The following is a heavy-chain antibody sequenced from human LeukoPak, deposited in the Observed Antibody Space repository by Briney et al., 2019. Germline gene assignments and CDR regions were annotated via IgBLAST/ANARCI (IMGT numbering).Heavy chain of an antibody. J-gene: IGHJ4*02. CDR1: RFTFSSYA. D-gene: IGHD6-13*01. CDR3: AKGGSSWYYFDY. Sequence: PGGSLRLSCAASRFTFSSYAMSWVRQAPGKGLEWVSAITGSGASKYYADSVKGRFTIFRDNSKNTLYLQMNSLRAEDTAVYYCAKGGSSWYYFDYWGQGTLVTASS. CDR2: ITGSGASK. V-gene: IGHV3-23*01.